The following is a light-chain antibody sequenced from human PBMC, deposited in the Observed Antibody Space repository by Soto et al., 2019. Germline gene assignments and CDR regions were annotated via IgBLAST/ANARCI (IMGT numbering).Light chain of an antibody. Sequence: DIQMTQSPSTLSASVGDRVTITCRASQSITTWLAWYQQKPGKAPKLLIYDASTLESGVPSRFSGSGSGTELTLTISSLQPDDFATYYCQQYNSYPLTFGGGTKVDIK. CDR3: QQYNSYPLT. CDR2: DAS. CDR1: QSITTW. V-gene: IGKV1-5*01. J-gene: IGKJ4*01.